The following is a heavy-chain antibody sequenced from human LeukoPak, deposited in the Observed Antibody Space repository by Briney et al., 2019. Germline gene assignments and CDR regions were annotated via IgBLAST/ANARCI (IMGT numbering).Heavy chain of an antibody. CDR2: IYYSGST. J-gene: IGHJ4*02. CDR3: ARADGGYGSGSYLDINFDY. V-gene: IGHV4-59*01. D-gene: IGHD3-10*01. CDR1: GGSISSYY. Sequence: SETLSLTCTVSGGSISSYYWSWIRQPPGKGLEWIGYIYYSGSTNYNPSLKSRVTISVDTSKNQFSLKLSSVTAADTAVYYCARADGGYGSGSYLDINFDYWGQGTLVTVSS.